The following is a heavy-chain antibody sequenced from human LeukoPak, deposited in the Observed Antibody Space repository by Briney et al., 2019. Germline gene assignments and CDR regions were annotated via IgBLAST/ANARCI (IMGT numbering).Heavy chain of an antibody. Sequence: PGGSLRLSXAASGFTFSSYWMSWVRQAPGKGVEGVANIKQDGSEKYYVDSVKGRFTISRDNPKNSLYLKMNSLRAEDTAVYYCGGSGRSCYDFWSGYLSADGYWGQGTLVTVSS. D-gene: IGHD3-3*01. CDR2: IKQDGSEK. CDR1: GFTFSSYW. J-gene: IGHJ4*02. CDR3: GGSGRSCYDFWSGYLSADGY. V-gene: IGHV3-7*01.